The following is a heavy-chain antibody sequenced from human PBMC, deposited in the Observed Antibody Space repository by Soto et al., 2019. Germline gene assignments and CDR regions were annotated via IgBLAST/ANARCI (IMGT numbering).Heavy chain of an antibody. CDR3: GRHWANVVTELDF. D-gene: IGHD5-18*01. CDR1: GGSTSSSHY. V-gene: IGHV4-39*01. CDR2: VYYSGST. J-gene: IGHJ4*02. Sequence: PSETLSLTCTVSGGSTSSSHYWGWIRQPPGKGLEWVGSVYYSGSTYYNPSLKSRVTMSVDTSENQVSLRVTAVTAADTAVYYCGRHWANVVTELDFWGQGTLVTVSS.